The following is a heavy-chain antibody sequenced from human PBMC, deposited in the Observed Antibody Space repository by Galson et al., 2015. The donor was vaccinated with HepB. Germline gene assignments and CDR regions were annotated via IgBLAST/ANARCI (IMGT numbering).Heavy chain of an antibody. CDR1: GFTFSSYA. J-gene: IGHJ4*02. Sequence: SLRLSCAASGFTFSSYAMTWVRQAPGKGLEWISSITSNGGRTFSTTSVKGRFTISRDNSRNTVVLQLSSLRPEDTAVYYCAKDGIMVANNPYQLHFWGQGTLVSVSS. CDR3: AKDGIMVANNPYQLHF. CDR2: ITSNGGRT. D-gene: IGHD2-15*01. V-gene: IGHV3-23*01.